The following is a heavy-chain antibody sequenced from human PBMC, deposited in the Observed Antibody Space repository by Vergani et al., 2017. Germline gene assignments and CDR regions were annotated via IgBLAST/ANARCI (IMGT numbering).Heavy chain of an antibody. J-gene: IGHJ4*02. V-gene: IGHV1-69*02. D-gene: IGHD6-19*01. CDR1: GDIFNNYT. CDR2: IIPIIRLA. Sequence: QVHLEQSGTEVKKPGSSVKVSCKVSGDIFNNYTVTWVRQAPGQGLEWMGRIIPIIRLATSAQKFQDRVKITGDTSTNTVYMEMNNLRSEDTDVYYCAGVSPGDNSGWEPFDYWGQGTLVTVSS. CDR3: AGVSPGDNSGWEPFDY.